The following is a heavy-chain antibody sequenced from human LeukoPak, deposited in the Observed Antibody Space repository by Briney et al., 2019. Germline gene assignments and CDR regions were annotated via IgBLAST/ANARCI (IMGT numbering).Heavy chain of an antibody. Sequence: GASVKVSCKASGGTFSSYAISWVRQAPGQGLEWMGRIIPILGIANYAQKFQGRVTITADKSTSTAYMELSSLRSEVTAVYYCARFSSSYHDYWGQGTLVTVSS. CDR2: IIPILGIA. V-gene: IGHV1-69*04. D-gene: IGHD6-6*01. CDR1: GGTFSSYA. J-gene: IGHJ4*02. CDR3: ARFSSSYHDY.